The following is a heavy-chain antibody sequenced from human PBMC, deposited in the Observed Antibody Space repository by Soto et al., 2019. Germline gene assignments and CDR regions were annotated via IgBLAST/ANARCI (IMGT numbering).Heavy chain of an antibody. D-gene: IGHD5-18*01. V-gene: IGHV3-23*01. J-gene: IGHJ6*02. CDR2: ISGSGGST. Sequence: PGGSLRLSCVASGFAFSSYDMSWVRQAPGKGLEWVSAISGSGGSTYYADSVKGRFTISRDNPKNTLYLQMNSLRAEDTAVYYCANRDTSMVTRYYYGMDVWGQGTTVTVS. CDR1: GFAFSSYD. CDR3: ANRDTSMVTRYYYGMDV.